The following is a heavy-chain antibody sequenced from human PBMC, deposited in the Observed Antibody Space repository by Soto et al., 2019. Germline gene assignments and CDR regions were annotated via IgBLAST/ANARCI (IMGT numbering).Heavy chain of an antibody. J-gene: IGHJ6*02. CDR3: ARNQQLLEGKYYFGMDV. Sequence: PSETLSLTCTVSGGSISSYYWSWIWQPPGKGLEWIGYIYYSGSTNYNPSLKRRVTISVDTSKNQFSLKLSSVTAEDTAVYYCARNQQLLEGKYYFGMDVWGQGTTVTV. D-gene: IGHD2-2*01. CDR1: GGSISSYY. V-gene: IGHV4-59*01. CDR2: IYYSGST.